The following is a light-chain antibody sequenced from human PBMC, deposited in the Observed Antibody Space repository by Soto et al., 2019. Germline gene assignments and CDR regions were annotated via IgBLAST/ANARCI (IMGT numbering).Light chain of an antibody. CDR1: QSVSSY. J-gene: IGKJ4*01. Sequence: EIVFTQSPATLSLSPGERATLSCRASQSVSSYLAWYQQTPGQAPRLLIYDASSRASGVPARFSGSGAGTECTLTISSLEPEDVALDYCQQYGSSTLTFGGGTKVDI. CDR3: QQYGSSTLT. V-gene: IGKV3-11*01. CDR2: DAS.